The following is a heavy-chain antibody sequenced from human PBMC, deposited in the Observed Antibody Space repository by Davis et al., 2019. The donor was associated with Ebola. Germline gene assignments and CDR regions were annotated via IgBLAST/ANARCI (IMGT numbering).Heavy chain of an antibody. CDR1: GFTFSSYW. Sequence: PGGSLRLSCAASGFTFSSYWMIWVRQPPGKGLEWVANIKEDGSEKYYVDSVKGRFTISRDNAKNSLYLQMNSLRAEDTAVYYCTSLEYSNSPGNDYYMDVWGKGTTVTVSS. CDR3: TSLEYSNSPGNDYYMDV. D-gene: IGHD6-6*01. V-gene: IGHV3-7*03. J-gene: IGHJ6*03. CDR2: IKEDGSEK.